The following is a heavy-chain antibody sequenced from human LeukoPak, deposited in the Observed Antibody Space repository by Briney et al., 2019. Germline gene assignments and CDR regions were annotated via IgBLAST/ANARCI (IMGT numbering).Heavy chain of an antibody. Sequence: ASVKVSCKASVYTFSDVFIHWVRPALDQGLEYVGWITPKMGDTYSPQSFQGRVTISRDASISAAYMELSRLRSDDTAVYFCARVRLVDERAWAYWGQGTLVTVSS. CDR3: ARVRLVDERAWAY. CDR2: ITPKMGDT. D-gene: IGHD1-1*01. CDR1: VYTFSDVF. V-gene: IGHV1-2*02. J-gene: IGHJ4*02.